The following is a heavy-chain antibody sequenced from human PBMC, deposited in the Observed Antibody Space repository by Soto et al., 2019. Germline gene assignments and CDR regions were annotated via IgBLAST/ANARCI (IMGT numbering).Heavy chain of an antibody. J-gene: IGHJ4*02. CDR2: ISYDGSNK. V-gene: IGHV3-30*18. D-gene: IGHD2-15*01. CDR1: GFTFSSYG. CDR3: AKERLVYCSGGSCYYFDY. Sequence: GGSLRLSCGGSGFTFSSYGMHWVRQAPGKGLEWVAVISYDGSNKYYADSVKGRFTISRDNSKNTLYLQMNSLRAEDTAVYYCAKERLVYCSGGSCYYFDYWGQETLVTVSS.